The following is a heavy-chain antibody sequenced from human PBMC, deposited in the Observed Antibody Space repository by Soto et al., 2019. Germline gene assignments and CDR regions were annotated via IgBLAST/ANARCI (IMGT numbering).Heavy chain of an antibody. V-gene: IGHV4-4*07. CDR1: GDSLGNYY. CDR3: ARADYEIFTGSYAMDV. J-gene: IGHJ6*02. Sequence: QVQLQESGPGLVKPSETLSLTCTVSGDSLGNYYWFWIRQPVGKGLERIGRVSSSGNTNANPTLNSREAMSSETSKNQFSLRLRSVTAADTAVYYCARADYEIFTGSYAMDVWGQGTTVTVSS. CDR2: VSSSGNT. D-gene: IGHD3-9*01.